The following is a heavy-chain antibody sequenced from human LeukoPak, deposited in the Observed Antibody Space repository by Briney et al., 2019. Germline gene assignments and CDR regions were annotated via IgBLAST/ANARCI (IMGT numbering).Heavy chain of an antibody. D-gene: IGHD3-10*02. CDR2: ISGSGGST. V-gene: IGHV3-23*01. CDR1: GFTFSSYG. CDR3: AELGITMIGGV. Sequence: GGSLRLSCVASGFTFSSYGMSWVRQAPGKGLEWVSAISGSGGSTYYADSVKGRFTISRDNAKNSLYLQMNSLRAEDTAVYYCAELGITMIGGVWGKGTTVTISS. J-gene: IGHJ6*04.